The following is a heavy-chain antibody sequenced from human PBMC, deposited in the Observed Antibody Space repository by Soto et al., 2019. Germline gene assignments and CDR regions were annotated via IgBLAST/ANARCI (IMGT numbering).Heavy chain of an antibody. J-gene: IGHJ6*02. D-gene: IGHD6-19*01. CDR3: ARGGWYGDYYYGMDV. CDR2: IYYSGST. CDR1: GGSISSGGYY. Sequence: PSETLSLTCTVSGGSISSGGYYWSWIRQHPGKGLEWIGYIYYSGSTYYNPSLKSRVTISVDTSKNQFSLKLSSVTAADTAVYYCARGGWYGDYYYGMDVWGQGTTVTVSS. V-gene: IGHV4-31*03.